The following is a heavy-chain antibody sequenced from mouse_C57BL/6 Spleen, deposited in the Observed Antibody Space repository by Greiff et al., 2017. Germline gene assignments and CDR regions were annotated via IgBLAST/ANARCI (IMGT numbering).Heavy chain of an antibody. J-gene: IGHJ4*01. Sequence: EVNVVESGGGLVKPGGSLTLSCAASGFTFSDYGMHWVRQAPEQGLEWVAYISSGSSTIYYADTVKGRFTISSDNAKNTLFLQMTSLRSEDTAMYYCARNLGAMDYWGQGTSVTVSS. CDR3: ARNLGAMDY. CDR2: ISSGSSTI. CDR1: GFTFSDYG. V-gene: IGHV5-17*01. D-gene: IGHD4-1*01.